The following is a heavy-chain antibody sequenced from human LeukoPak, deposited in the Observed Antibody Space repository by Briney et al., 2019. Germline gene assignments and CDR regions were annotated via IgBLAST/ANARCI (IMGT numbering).Heavy chain of an antibody. CDR2: IIAYNGNT. CDR3: ARDRTYCSGGSCYSPGDY. CDR1: GYTCTSYG. J-gene: IGHJ4*02. V-gene: IGHV1-18*01. D-gene: IGHD2-15*01. Sequence: ASVKVSCKASGYTCTSYGISWVRQAPGQGLEWMGWIIAYNGNTNYAQKLQGRVTMTTDTSTSTAYMELRSLRSDDTAVYYCARDRTYCSGGSCYSPGDYWGQGTLVTVSS.